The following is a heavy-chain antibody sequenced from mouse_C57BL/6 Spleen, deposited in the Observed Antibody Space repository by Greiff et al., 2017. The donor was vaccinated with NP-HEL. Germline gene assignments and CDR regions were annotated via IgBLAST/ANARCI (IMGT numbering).Heavy chain of an antibody. Sequence: QVQLQQPGAELVMPGASVKLSCKASGYTFTSYWMHWVKQRPGQGLEWIGEIDPSDSYTNYNQKFKGKSTLTVDKSSSTAYMQLSSLTSEDSAVYYSARRGQIITTVVAPTPYAMDYWGQGNSDTVSS. J-gene: IGHJ4*01. V-gene: IGHV1-69*01. CDR3: ARRGQIITTVVAPTPYAMDY. CDR1: GYTFTSYW. CDR2: IDPSDSYT. D-gene: IGHD1-1*01.